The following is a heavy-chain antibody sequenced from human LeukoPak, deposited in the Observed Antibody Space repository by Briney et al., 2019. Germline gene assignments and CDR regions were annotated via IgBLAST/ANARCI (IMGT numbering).Heavy chain of an antibody. D-gene: IGHD1-26*01. CDR2: IKQDGSEK. V-gene: IGHV3-7*01. Sequence: GGSLRLSCAASGFTFSSYWMNWVRQAPGKGLEWVANIKQDGSEKYYVDSVKGRLTISRDNAKNSLYLQMNSLRAEDTAVYYCARGRYSGSYLLDYWGQGTLVTVSS. J-gene: IGHJ4*02. CDR1: GFTFSSYW. CDR3: ARGRYSGSYLLDY.